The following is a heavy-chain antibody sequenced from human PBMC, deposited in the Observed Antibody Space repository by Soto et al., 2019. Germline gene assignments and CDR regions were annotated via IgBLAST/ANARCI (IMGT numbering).Heavy chain of an antibody. J-gene: IGHJ6*02. CDR3: ARVLSEYCGGDCPYYYYYGMDV. Sequence: SVKVSCKASGGTFSSYAISWVRQAPGQGLEWMGGIIPIFGTANYAQKFQGRVTITADESTSTAYMELSSLRSEDTAVYYCARVLSEYCGGDCPYYYYYGMDVWGQGTTVTVSS. CDR2: IIPIFGTA. V-gene: IGHV1-69*13. CDR1: GGTFSSYA. D-gene: IGHD2-21*02.